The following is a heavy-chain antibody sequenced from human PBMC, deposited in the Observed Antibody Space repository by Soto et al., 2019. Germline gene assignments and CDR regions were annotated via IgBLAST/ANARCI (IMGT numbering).Heavy chain of an antibody. CDR3: ATNYGSGSTHFDY. CDR1: RGSFSYYT. V-gene: IGHV1-69*02. D-gene: IGHD3-10*01. CDR2: VIPMVGMS. J-gene: IGHJ4*02. Sequence: QVQLVQSGAEVKKPGSSVKVSCTASRGSFSYYTISWVRQAPGQGLEWMGRVIPMVGMSSYALKFQGRLTITGDKSTSTVYIVLNSLRPEDTAVYYCATNYGSGSTHFDYWGQGTLVTVS.